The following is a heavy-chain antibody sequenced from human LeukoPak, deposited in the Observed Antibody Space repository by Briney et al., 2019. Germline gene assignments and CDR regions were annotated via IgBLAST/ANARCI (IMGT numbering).Heavy chain of an antibody. CDR3: ARDGYCSGGSCRRYYYYYYGMDV. Sequence: SSVKVSCKASGGTFSSYALSWVRQAPGQGLECMGGISPIFGTANYAQKFQGRVTITADESTSTAYMELRSLRYEDTAVYYCARDGYCSGGSCRRYYYYYYGMDVWGQGTTVTVSS. J-gene: IGHJ6*02. CDR1: GGTFSSYA. D-gene: IGHD2-15*01. CDR2: ISPIFGTA. V-gene: IGHV1-69*13.